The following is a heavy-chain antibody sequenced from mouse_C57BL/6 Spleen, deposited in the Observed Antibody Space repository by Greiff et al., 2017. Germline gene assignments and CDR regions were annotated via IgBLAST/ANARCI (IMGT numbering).Heavy chain of an antibody. CDR1: GYTFTDHT. V-gene: IGHV1-78*01. CDR3: ARGANDYGGWDYFDY. Sequence: VQLQESDAELVKPGASVKISCKVSGYTFTDHTIHWMKQRPEQGLEWIGYIYPRDGSTKYNEKFKGKATLTADKSSSTAYMQLNSLTSEDSAVYCCARGANDYGGWDYFDYWGQGTTLTVSS. CDR2: IYPRDGST. D-gene: IGHD2-4*01. J-gene: IGHJ2*01.